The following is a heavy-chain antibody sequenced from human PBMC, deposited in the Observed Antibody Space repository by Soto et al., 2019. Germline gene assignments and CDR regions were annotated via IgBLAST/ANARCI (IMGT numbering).Heavy chain of an antibody. CDR1: GYSFTSYW. J-gene: IGHJ6*02. Sequence: HGESLKISCKGSGYSFTSYWIGWVRQMPGKGLEWMGIIYPGDSDTRYSPSFQGQVTISADKSISTAYLQWSSLKASDTAMYYCARPGYSSSPSYYYGMDVWGQGTTVTVSS. D-gene: IGHD6-6*01. V-gene: IGHV5-51*01. CDR3: ARPGYSSSPSYYYGMDV. CDR2: IYPGDSDT.